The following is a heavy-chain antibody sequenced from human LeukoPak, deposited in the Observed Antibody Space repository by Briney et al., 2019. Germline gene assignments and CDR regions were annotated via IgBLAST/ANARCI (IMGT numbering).Heavy chain of an antibody. CDR3: AVPPIAAAGTAAFDI. Sequence: ASVKVSCKASGYTFTSYDINWVRQAPGQGLEWMGWINPNSGGTNYAQKFQGRVTMTRDTSISTAYMELSRLRSDDTAVYYCAVPPIAAAGTAAFDIWGQGTMVTVSS. J-gene: IGHJ3*02. D-gene: IGHD6-13*01. CDR1: GYTFTSYD. V-gene: IGHV1-2*02. CDR2: INPNSGGT.